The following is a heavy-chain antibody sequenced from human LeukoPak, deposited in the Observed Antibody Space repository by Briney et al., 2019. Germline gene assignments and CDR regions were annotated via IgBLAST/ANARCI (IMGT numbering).Heavy chain of an antibody. CDR2: MNPNSANT. CDR3: ARVPMGSGYSPYYGMDV. CDR1: EYTFTSYD. Sequence: ASVKVSCKASEYTFTSYDINWVRQATGQGLEWMGWMNPNSANTGYAQKFQGRVTMTRDTSINTAYMELSSLRSEDTAVCYCARVPMGSGYSPYYGMDVWGQGTTVTVSS. J-gene: IGHJ6*02. V-gene: IGHV1-8*01. D-gene: IGHD3-22*01.